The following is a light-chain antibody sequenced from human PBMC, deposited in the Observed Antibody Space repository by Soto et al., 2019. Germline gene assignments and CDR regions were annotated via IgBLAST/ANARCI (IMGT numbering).Light chain of an antibody. Sequence: EIVLTQSPATLSLSPGERATLSCRASQSVRRYLAWYQQKPGQAPRLLIYDASNRATGIPARFSGSGSGTDFTLTISSLEPEDFAVYYCQQRSDWPLTFGPGTKVDIK. CDR2: DAS. CDR1: QSVRRY. V-gene: IGKV3-11*01. CDR3: QQRSDWPLT. J-gene: IGKJ3*01.